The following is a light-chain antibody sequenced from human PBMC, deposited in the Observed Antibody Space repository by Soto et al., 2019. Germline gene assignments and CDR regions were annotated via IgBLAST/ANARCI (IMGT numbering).Light chain of an antibody. CDR2: WAS. CDR1: QSVLCSSNNKKC. V-gene: IGKV4-1*01. Sequence: DIVMTQSPDSLAVSLGERATINCKSSQSVLCSSNNKKCLAWYQQKPRQPPKLLIYWASSRDSGVPDRFSGSESGTDFTLTISSLQAEDVAVYYCQQYYSTPWTFGQGTKVDIK. J-gene: IGKJ1*01. CDR3: QQYYSTPWT.